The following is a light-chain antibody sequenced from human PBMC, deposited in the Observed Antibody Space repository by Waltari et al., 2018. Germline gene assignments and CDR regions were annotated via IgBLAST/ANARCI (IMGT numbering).Light chain of an antibody. Sequence: EIVLTQSPGPLPLSPGERATLSCRASQSVSKSYLAWYQLKPGQAPRLLIYGASNRATAIPDRFSGSGSGTDFTLTISRLEPEDFAVYYCQQYGSSPPYTFGQGTKLEIK. CDR1: QSVSKSY. CDR2: GAS. J-gene: IGKJ2*01. CDR3: QQYGSSPPYT. V-gene: IGKV3-20*01.